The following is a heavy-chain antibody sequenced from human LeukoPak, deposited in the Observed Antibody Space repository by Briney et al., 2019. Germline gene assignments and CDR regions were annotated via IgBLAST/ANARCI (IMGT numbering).Heavy chain of an antibody. CDR2: ISSSGSTI. V-gene: IGHV3-11*01. CDR1: GFTFSDYY. Sequence: TGGSLRLSCAASGFTFSDYYMSWIRQAPGKGLEWVSYISSSGSTIYYADSVKGRFTISRDNAENSLYLQMKSLRAEDTAVYYCARDSGYYYYGMDVWGQGTTVTVSS. J-gene: IGHJ6*02. CDR3: ARDSGYYYYGMDV.